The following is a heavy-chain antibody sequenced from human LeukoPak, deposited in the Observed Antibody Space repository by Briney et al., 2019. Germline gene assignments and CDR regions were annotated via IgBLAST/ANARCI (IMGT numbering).Heavy chain of an antibody. CDR3: ARGGYYGSGNDFRFDP. CDR2: INDSGNT. CDR1: GGSISRSGYF. D-gene: IGHD3-10*01. J-gene: IGHJ5*02. Sequence: SETLSLTCTVSGGSISRSGYFWGWIRQPPGKELEWIGIINDSGNTHYSSSLKSRVTISVDTSKNQFSLKLSSVTAADTAVYYCARGGYYGSGNDFRFDPWGQGTLVTVSS. V-gene: IGHV4-39*07.